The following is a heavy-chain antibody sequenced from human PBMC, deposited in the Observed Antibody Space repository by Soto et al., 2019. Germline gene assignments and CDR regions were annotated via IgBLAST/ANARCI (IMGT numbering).Heavy chain of an antibody. D-gene: IGHD3-10*01. CDR1: GFTFSSYS. CDR2: FRSSGDGGTT. Sequence: PGGSLRLSCAASGFTFSSYSMSWVRQAPGKGLERVSGFRSSGDGGTTYYADSVKGRFTISRDNSKNTLFLQMNSLRAEDTAIYYCAKKVNSGPGSQYFDYWGQGTLVTVSS. J-gene: IGHJ4*02. V-gene: IGHV3-23*01. CDR3: AKKVNSGPGSQYFDY.